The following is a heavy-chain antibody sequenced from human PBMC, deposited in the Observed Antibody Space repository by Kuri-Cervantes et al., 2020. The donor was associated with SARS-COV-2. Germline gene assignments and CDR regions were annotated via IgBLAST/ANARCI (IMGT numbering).Heavy chain of an antibody. J-gene: IGHJ4*02. Sequence: ASVKVSCKVSGYTLTELSMHWVRQAPGKGLEWMGGFDPEDGETIYAQKFQDRVTMTEDTSTDTAYMELSSLRSEDTAVYYCATVRGGGAYYDFWSGYHNGAPFDYWGQGTLVTVSS. CDR3: ATVRGGGAYYDFWSGYHNGAPFDY. D-gene: IGHD3-3*01. V-gene: IGHV1-24*01. CDR2: FDPEDGET. CDR1: GYTLTELS.